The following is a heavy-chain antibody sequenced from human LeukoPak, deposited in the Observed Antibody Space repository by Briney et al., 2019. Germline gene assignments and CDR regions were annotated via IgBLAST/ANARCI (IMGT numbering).Heavy chain of an antibody. V-gene: IGHV1-2*02. CDR3: ARRVRSRSSDGDAFDI. J-gene: IGHJ3*02. D-gene: IGHD3-22*01. CDR1: GYTFTGYY. CDR2: INPNSGGT. Sequence: SVKVSCKASGYTFTGYYMHWVRQAPGQGLEWMGWINPNSGGTNYAQKFQGRVTMTRDTSISTAYMELSRLRSDDTAVYYCARRVRSRSSDGDAFDIWGQGTMVTVSS.